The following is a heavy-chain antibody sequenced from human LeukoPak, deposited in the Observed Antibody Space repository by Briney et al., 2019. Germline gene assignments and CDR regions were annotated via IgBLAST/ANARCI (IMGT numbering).Heavy chain of an antibody. V-gene: IGHV4-39*07. J-gene: IGHJ4*02. CDR3: ARQGVGATPYYFDY. CDR2: IYYSGST. D-gene: IGHD1-26*01. CDR1: IGSISSTSLY. Sequence: SETLSLTCTVSIGSISSTSLYWGCIRQPPGKGLEWIGSIYYSGSTYYNPSLKSRVTISVDTSKNQFSLKLSSVTAADTAVYYCARQGVGATPYYFDYWGQGTLVTVSS.